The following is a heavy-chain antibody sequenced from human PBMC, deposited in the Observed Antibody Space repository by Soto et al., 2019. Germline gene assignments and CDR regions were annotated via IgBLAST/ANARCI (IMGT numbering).Heavy chain of an antibody. J-gene: IGHJ3*02. Sequence: PGGSLRLSCAASGFVFSSYAINWVRQAPGKGLEWVSIITGTGGSTYYADSVKGRFTISRDNSKNTLYLQMNNLRAEDTAVYYCAKDRSHYYDTSGYYPDAFDIWGQGTMVTVSS. V-gene: IGHV3-23*01. D-gene: IGHD3-22*01. CDR2: ITGTGGST. CDR3: AKDRSHYYDTSGYYPDAFDI. CDR1: GFVFSSYA.